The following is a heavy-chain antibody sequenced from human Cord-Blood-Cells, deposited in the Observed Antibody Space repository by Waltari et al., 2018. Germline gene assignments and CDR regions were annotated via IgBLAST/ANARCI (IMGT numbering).Heavy chain of an antibody. Sequence: QVQLQESGPGLVKPSETLSLTCAVSGYSISSGYYWGWIRQPPGKGLEWIGSIYHSGSTYYTPTLKSRVTIPVDTSKNQFSLKLSSVTAANTAVYYCPLDSSSSDLGTGPNWYFDLWGRGTLVTVSS. CDR1: GYSISSGYY. CDR3: PLDSSSSDLGTGPNWYFDL. D-gene: IGHD6-6*01. V-gene: IGHV4-38-2*01. J-gene: IGHJ2*01. CDR2: IYHSGST.